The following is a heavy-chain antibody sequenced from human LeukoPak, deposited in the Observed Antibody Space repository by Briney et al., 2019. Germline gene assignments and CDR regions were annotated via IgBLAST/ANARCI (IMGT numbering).Heavy chain of an antibody. CDR2: IYHSGST. J-gene: IGHJ3*02. CDR3: ASLRGSGSYSDAFDI. V-gene: IGHV4-4*02. Sequence: SETLSLTCAVSGGSISSSNWWSWVRQPPGKGLEWIGEIYHSGSTNYNPSLKSRVTISVDKSKNQFSLKLSSVTAADTAVYYCASLRGSGSYSDAFDIWGQGTMVTVSS. D-gene: IGHD3-10*01. CDR1: GGSISSSNW.